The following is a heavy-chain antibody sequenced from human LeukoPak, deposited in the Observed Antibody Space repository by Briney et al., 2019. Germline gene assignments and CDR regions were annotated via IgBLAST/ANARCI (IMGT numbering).Heavy chain of an antibody. CDR2: IYYSGST. V-gene: IGHV4-39*01. Sequence: PSETLSLTCTVSGGSISSSSYYWGWIRQPPGKGLEWIGSIYYSGSTYYNPSLKSRVTISVDTSKNQFSLKLSSVTAADTAVYYCARQWATVSITGFDYWGQGTLVTVSS. CDR1: GGSISSSSYY. J-gene: IGHJ4*02. D-gene: IGHD2/OR15-2a*01. CDR3: ARQWATVSITGFDY.